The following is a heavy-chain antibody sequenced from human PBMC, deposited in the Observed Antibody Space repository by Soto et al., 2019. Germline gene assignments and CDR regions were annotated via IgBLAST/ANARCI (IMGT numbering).Heavy chain of an antibody. D-gene: IGHD3-16*01. J-gene: IGHJ6*02. CDR1: GFTFSIYS. V-gene: IGHV3-21*01. CDR3: TRSFDPPIAYYYSYGMDV. CDR2: ISSSSSSSNI. Sequence: PGGSLRLSCAASGFTFSIYSMKWVRQAPGKGLEWVSSISSSSSSSNIYYADSVKGRFTISRDNAKKSMYLQMNSLRAEDTAVYYCTRSFDPPIAYYYSYGMDVWGQGTTVTV.